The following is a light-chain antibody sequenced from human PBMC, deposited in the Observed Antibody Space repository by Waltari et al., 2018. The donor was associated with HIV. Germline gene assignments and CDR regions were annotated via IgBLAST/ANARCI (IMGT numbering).Light chain of an antibody. CDR2: DDS. CDR1: NIGSKS. J-gene: IGLJ2*01. Sequence: SYVLTQPPSVSVAPGQTARITCGGNNIGSKSVQWYQQKPGQAPVLVVYDDSDRPSGIRERFSGSNSGNTATLTISRVEAGDEADYNCQVWDTTSDHPVFGGGTKLTVL. CDR3: QVWDTTSDHPV. V-gene: IGLV3-21*02.